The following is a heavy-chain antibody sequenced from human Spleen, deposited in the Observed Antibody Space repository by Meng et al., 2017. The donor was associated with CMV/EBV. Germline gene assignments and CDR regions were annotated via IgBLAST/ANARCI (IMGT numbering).Heavy chain of an antibody. J-gene: IGHJ4*02. Sequence: GGSLRLSCAASGFTFSSYEMNWVRQAPGKGLECVALISAIDDSAYYADSMKGRFTISRDNSKNTVSLEMHSLRVEDTAIYYCAKTLNGYGGQDYWGQGTLVTVSS. CDR1: GFTFSSYE. CDR3: AKTLNGYGGQDY. CDR2: ISAIDDSA. D-gene: IGHD5-12*01. V-gene: IGHV3-23*01.